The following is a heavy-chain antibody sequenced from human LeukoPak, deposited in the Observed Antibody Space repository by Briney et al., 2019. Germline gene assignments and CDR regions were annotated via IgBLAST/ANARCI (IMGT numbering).Heavy chain of an antibody. CDR3: ARAGSGSYKVDY. V-gene: IGHV3-23*01. D-gene: IGHD1-26*01. J-gene: IGHJ4*02. CDR1: GFTFSSHG. CDR2: ISGSGDIT. Sequence: GGSLRLSCAASGFTFSSHGMNWVRQAPGKGLEWISGISGSGDITWYADSVKGRFTISRDNSKNTLYLQMNSLRAEDTAVYYCARAGSGSYKVDYWGQGTLVTVSS.